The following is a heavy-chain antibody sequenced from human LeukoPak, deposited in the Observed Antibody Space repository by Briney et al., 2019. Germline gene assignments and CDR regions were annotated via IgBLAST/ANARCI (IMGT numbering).Heavy chain of an antibody. CDR3: ARVGRELEVDY. Sequence: ASVKVSCKVSGYTLTELSMHWVRQAPGKGLEWMGGFDPEDGETIYAQKFQGRVTITADESTSTAYMELSSLRSEDTAVYYCARVGRELEVDYWGQGTLVTVSS. J-gene: IGHJ4*02. CDR1: GYTLTELS. V-gene: IGHV1-24*01. CDR2: FDPEDGET. D-gene: IGHD1-26*01.